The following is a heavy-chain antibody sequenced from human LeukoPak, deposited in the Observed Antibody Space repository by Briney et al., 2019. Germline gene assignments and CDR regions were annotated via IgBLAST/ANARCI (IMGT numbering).Heavy chain of an antibody. J-gene: IGHJ4*02. CDR1: GFTVRSNY. CDR2: IYNDGGT. V-gene: IGHV3-53*01. CDR3: ARLYYDILTAIRN. Sequence: GGSLRLSCAASGFTVRSNYMSWVRQAPGKGLEWVSIIYNDGGTYYADSVKGRFTISRDNSKNTLFLQMNSLRAEDTAVYFCARLYYDILTAIRNWGQGTLVTDSS. D-gene: IGHD3-9*01.